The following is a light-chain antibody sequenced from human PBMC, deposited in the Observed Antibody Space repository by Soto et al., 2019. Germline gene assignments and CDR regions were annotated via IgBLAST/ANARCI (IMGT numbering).Light chain of an antibody. J-gene: IGLJ2*01. V-gene: IGLV1-47*01. CDR3: AAWDDGLSGVV. CDR2: RNN. Sequence: QSVLTQPPSASGTPGQRVTIPCSGSSSNIGSNYVYWYQQLPGTAPKLLIYRNNQRPSGVPDRFSGSKSGTSASRAISGLRSEDEADYYCAAWDDGLSGVVFGGGSKLTVL. CDR1: SSNIGSNY.